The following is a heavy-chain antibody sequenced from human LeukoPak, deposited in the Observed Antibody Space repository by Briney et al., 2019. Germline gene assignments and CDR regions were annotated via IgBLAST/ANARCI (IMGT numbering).Heavy chain of an antibody. J-gene: IGHJ6*03. CDR2: IIPIFGTA. CDR3: ASCGLGGDYGDNYYYYYYMDV. Sequence: LVKVSCKASGGTFSSYAISWVRQAPGQGLEWMGGIIPIFGTANYAQKFQGRVTITADESTSTAYMELSSLRSEDTAVYYCASCGLGGDYGDNYYYYYYMDVWGKGTTVTVSS. V-gene: IGHV1-69*13. CDR1: GGTFSSYA. D-gene: IGHD4-23*01.